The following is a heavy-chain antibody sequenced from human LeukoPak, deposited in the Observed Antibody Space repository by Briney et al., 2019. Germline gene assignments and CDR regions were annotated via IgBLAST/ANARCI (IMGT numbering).Heavy chain of an antibody. V-gene: IGHV4-30-4*08. D-gene: IGHD2-2*02. CDR2: IYYSGST. Sequence: PSKTLSLTCTVSGGSISSGDYYWSWIRQPPGKGLEWIGYIYYSGSTYYNPSLKSRVTISVDTSKNQFSLKLSSVTAADTAVYYCDTLLYNPGGRLDYWGQGTRVTVSS. CDR1: GGSISSGDYY. J-gene: IGHJ4*02. CDR3: DTLLYNPGGRLDY.